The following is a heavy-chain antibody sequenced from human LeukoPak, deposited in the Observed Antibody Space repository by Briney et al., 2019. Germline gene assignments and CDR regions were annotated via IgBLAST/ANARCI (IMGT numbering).Heavy chain of an antibody. CDR2: ISGGGNNA. CDR1: GFTFSSYA. Sequence: GGSLRLSCAASGFTFSSYAMSWLRQAPGKGLEGVSTISGGGNNACYADSVKGRFSISRDNSRNTLFLQMNSLRAEDTAVYYCAKSDCSSTSCSLFDYWGQGTLVTVSS. D-gene: IGHD2-2*01. J-gene: IGHJ4*02. V-gene: IGHV3-23*01. CDR3: AKSDCSSTSCSLFDY.